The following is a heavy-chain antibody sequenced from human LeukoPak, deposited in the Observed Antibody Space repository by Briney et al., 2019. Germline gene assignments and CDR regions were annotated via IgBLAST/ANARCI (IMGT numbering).Heavy chain of an antibody. D-gene: IGHD6-19*01. J-gene: IGHJ4*02. CDR3: ARVYSGWYPSYYFDY. Sequence: PGGSLRLSCAASGFTFSSYWMSWVRQAPGKGLEWVANIKQDGSEKYYVDSVKGRFTISRDNAKNSLYLQMNSLRAEDTAVYYCARVYSGWYPSYYFDYWGQGTLVTVSS. CDR2: IKQDGSEK. CDR1: GFTFSSYW. V-gene: IGHV3-7*01.